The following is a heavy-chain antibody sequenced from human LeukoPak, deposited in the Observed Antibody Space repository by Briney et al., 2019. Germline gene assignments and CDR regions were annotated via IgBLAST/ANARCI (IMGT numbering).Heavy chain of an antibody. Sequence: GGSLRLSCAASGFTFDDYAMHWVRQAPGKGLEWVSGISWNSGSIGYADSVKGRFTISRDNAKNSLYLQMNSLRAEDTALYYCAKGYYYDSSGYYPALDYWGQGTLVTVSS. CDR3: AKGYYYDSSGYYPALDY. D-gene: IGHD3-22*01. V-gene: IGHV3-9*01. J-gene: IGHJ4*02. CDR2: ISWNSGSI. CDR1: GFTFDDYA.